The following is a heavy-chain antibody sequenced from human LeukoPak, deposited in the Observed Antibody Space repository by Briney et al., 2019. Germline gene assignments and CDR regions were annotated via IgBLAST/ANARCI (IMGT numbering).Heavy chain of an antibody. J-gene: IGHJ5*01. Sequence: GAPVKSFCTASGYTFNDDYMHWVRQTPGQGLEWMGWINPNSGGTHYRQNFQGRVTMTRDTSISTAYMELSRLRSDDTAVYYCARGKSGSYSWFDTWGRGTVGAVSS. CDR1: GYTFNDDY. CDR2: INPNSGGT. V-gene: IGHV1-2*02. D-gene: IGHD1-26*01. CDR3: ARGKSGSYSWFDT.